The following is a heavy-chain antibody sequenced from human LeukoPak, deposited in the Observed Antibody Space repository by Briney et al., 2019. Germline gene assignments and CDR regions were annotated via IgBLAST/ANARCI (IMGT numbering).Heavy chain of an antibody. Sequence: GESLRLSCAASGFSFSSNWMSWVRQAPGKGLEWVANIKEDGSERYYVDSVKGRFTISRDNAKKSLYLQMNSLRVEDTAVYYCARVQQGGYFDNWVQGTLVTVSS. CDR3: ARVQQGGYFDN. J-gene: IGHJ4*02. D-gene: IGHD3-16*01. CDR2: IKEDGSER. CDR1: GFSFSSNW. V-gene: IGHV3-7*01.